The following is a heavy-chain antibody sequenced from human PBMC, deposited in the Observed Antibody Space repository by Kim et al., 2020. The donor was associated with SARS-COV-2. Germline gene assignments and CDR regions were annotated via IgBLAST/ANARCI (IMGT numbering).Heavy chain of an antibody. Sequence: SVKVSCKASGGTFSTYTISWVRQAPGQGLDWMGGIIPIFGTPKFAQKFQGRVTITADESTSTAYMELNTLKSDDTAVYYCTCRGSGALMRDYWGQGTLVAVSS. V-gene: IGHV1-69*13. CDR3: TCRGSGALMRDY. CDR2: IIPIFGTP. J-gene: IGHJ4*02. D-gene: IGHD3-10*01. CDR1: GGTFSTYT.